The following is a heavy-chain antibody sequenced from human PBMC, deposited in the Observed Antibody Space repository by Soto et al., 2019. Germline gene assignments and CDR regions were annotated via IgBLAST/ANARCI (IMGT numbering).Heavy chain of an antibody. V-gene: IGHV3-21*01. CDR1: GFTFSSYS. Sequence: GGSLRLSCAASGFTFSSYSMNWVRQAPGKGLEWVSFISSSSSYIYYADSVKGRFTISRDNAKNSLYLQMNSLRAEDTAVYYCARDEDYDILTGYYRPGIPAAFDIWGQGTMVTVSS. CDR3: ARDEDYDILTGYYRPGIPAAFDI. CDR2: ISSSSSYI. J-gene: IGHJ3*02. D-gene: IGHD3-9*01.